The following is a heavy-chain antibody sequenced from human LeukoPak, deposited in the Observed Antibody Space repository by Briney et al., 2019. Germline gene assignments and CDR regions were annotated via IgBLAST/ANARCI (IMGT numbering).Heavy chain of an antibody. CDR1: GFTFSDYY. Sequence: GGSLRLFCAASGFTFSDYYMSWVRQAPGKGLEGVSYISSSGSTIYYADSVKGRFTISRDNAKNSLYLQMNSLRAEDTAVYYCARREYPDAFDIWGQGTMVTVSS. V-gene: IGHV3-11*04. CDR2: ISSSGSTI. J-gene: IGHJ3*02. D-gene: IGHD2-2*01. CDR3: ARREYPDAFDI.